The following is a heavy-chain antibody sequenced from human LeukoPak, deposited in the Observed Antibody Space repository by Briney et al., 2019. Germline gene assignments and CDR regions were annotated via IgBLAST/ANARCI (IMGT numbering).Heavy chain of an antibody. V-gene: IGHV3-23*01. J-gene: IGHJ4*02. Sequence: GGSLRLSCAASGFSFRTYAMSWVRQAPGKGLEWVSAISATGGSTYYADSVKGRFTISRDNSKNTLYLQINTLRAEDTAVYYCSNRPLDYWAREPWSPSPQ. CDR2: ISATGGST. CDR1: GFSFRTYA. CDR3: SNRPLDY.